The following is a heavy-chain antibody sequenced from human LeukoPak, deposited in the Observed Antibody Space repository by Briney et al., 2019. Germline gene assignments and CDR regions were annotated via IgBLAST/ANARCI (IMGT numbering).Heavy chain of an antibody. J-gene: IGHJ5*02. D-gene: IGHD2-2*02. Sequence: ASVKVSCKASGYTFTSYGISWVRQAPGQGLEWMGWISAYNGNTNYAQKSQGRVTMTRDTSISTAYMELRGLRSEDTAVYYCVRDGEGAAISVNYWFDPWGQGTLVTVSS. CDR3: VRDGEGAAISVNYWFDP. CDR1: GYTFTSYG. V-gene: IGHV1-18*01. CDR2: ISAYNGNT.